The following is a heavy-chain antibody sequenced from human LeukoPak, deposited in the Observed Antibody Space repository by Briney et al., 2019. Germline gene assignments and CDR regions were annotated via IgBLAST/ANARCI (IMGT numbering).Heavy chain of an antibody. CDR2: IYYSGST. D-gene: IGHD3-22*01. Sequence: PSETPSLTCTVSNASIRSINHYWGWIRQPPGKGLEWIGYIYYSGSTNYNPSLKSRVTISVDTSKNQFSLKLSSVIAADTAVYYCASAYYYDSSGYIGYDAFDIWGQGTMVTVSS. V-gene: IGHV4-61*05. J-gene: IGHJ3*02. CDR1: NASIRSINHY. CDR3: ASAYYYDSSGYIGYDAFDI.